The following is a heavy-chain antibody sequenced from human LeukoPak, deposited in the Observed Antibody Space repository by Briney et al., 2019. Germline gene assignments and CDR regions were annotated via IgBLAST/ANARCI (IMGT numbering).Heavy chain of an antibody. CDR1: GGSFSGYY. J-gene: IGHJ5*02. Sequence: SETLSLTCAVYGGSFSGYYWSWIRQPPGKGLEWIGEINHSGSTNYNPSLKSRVTISVDTSKNQFSLKLSSVTAADTGLYYCAVLNYCSGTSCYVGWFDPWGQGTLVTVSS. D-gene: IGHD2-2*01. CDR3: AVLNYCSGTSCYVGWFDP. CDR2: INHSGST. V-gene: IGHV4-34*01.